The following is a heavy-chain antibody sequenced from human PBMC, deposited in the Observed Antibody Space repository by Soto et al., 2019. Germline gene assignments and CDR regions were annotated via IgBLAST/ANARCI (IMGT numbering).Heavy chain of an antibody. CDR2: IKSKTDGGTT. D-gene: IGHD3-10*01. J-gene: IGHJ6*02. CDR1: GFTFSNAW. Sequence: GGSLRLSCAASGFTFSNAWMSWVRQAPGKGLEWVGRIKSKTDGGTTDYAAPVKGRFTISRDDSKNTLYLQMNSLKTEDTAVYYCTTDPPHYYGSGSWTTDGYGMDVWGQGTTVTVSS. CDR3: TTDPPHYYGSGSWTTDGYGMDV. V-gene: IGHV3-15*01.